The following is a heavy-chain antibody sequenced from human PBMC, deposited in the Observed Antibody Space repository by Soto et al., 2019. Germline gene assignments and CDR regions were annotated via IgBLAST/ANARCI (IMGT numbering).Heavy chain of an antibody. CDR2: INAGNGNT. D-gene: IGHD5-18*01. CDR3: ARGLNGYLHYFDY. Sequence: QVQFVQSGAEVKKPGASVKVSCKATGYTFTSYAMHWVRRAPGQRLEWMGWINAGNGNTKYSQKFQGRVTITRDTSASTAYMELSSLRSEDTAVYYCARGLNGYLHYFDYSGQGTLVTVSS. J-gene: IGHJ4*02. V-gene: IGHV1-3*01. CDR1: GYTFTSYA.